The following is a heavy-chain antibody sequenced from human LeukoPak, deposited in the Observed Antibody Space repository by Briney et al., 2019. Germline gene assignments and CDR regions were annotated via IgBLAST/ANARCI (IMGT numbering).Heavy chain of an antibody. CDR3: GRGRYGSSGYAY. D-gene: IGHD3-22*01. CDR2: IYYSGST. Sequence: SETLSPTCTVSGGSISSSSYYWGWIRQPPGKGLEWIGSIYYSGSTYYNPSLKSRVTISEDTSKNLFSLKQSCVPAADTAVYCCGRGRYGSSGYAYWGQGTLVIVSS. J-gene: IGHJ4*02. CDR1: GGSISSSSYY. V-gene: IGHV4-39*07.